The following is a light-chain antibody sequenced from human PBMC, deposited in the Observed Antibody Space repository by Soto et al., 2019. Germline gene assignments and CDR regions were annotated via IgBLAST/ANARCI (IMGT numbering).Light chain of an antibody. CDR3: QHYNSYSEA. CDR1: QTISSW. Sequence: DIPMTQSPSTLSGSVGDRVTITCRASQTISSWLAWYQQKPGKAPKLLIYKASTLKSGVPSRFSGSGSGTEFTLTISILQPDDFATYYCQHYNSYSEAFGQGTKVDI. V-gene: IGKV1-5*03. J-gene: IGKJ1*01. CDR2: KAS.